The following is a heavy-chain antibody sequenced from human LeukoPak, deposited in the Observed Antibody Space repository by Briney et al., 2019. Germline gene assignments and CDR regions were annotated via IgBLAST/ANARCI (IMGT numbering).Heavy chain of an antibody. CDR3: ARENGSGSYYDY. Sequence: GGSLRLSCAASGFTFSSYDMHWVRQATGKGLEGVSAIGTAGDTYYPGSVKGRFTISRENAKNSLYLQMNSLRAGDTAVYYCARENGSGSYYDYWGQGTLVTVSS. V-gene: IGHV3-13*01. J-gene: IGHJ4*02. CDR2: IGTAGDT. D-gene: IGHD3-10*01. CDR1: GFTFSSYD.